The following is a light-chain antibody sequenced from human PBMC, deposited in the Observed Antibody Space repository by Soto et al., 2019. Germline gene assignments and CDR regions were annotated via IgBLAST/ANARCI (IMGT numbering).Light chain of an antibody. Sequence: ETVLTQSPGTLSLSPGERATLSCRASQSVSSSYLAWYQQKHGQAPRLLIYGASSRATGIPDRFRGSGSGTDFTLTISRLEPEDFAVYYCQQYGSSPPSWTFGQGTKVEIK. J-gene: IGKJ1*01. CDR3: QQYGSSPPSWT. V-gene: IGKV3-20*01. CDR1: QSVSSSY. CDR2: GAS.